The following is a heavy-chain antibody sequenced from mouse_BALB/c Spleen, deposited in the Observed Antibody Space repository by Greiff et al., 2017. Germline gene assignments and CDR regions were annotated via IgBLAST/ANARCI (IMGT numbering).Heavy chain of an antibody. V-gene: IGHV5-17*02. CDR1: GFTFSSFG. Sequence: DVKLVESGGGLVQPGGSRKLSCAASGFTFSSFGMHWVRQAPEKGLEWVAYISSGSSTIYYADTVKGRFTISRDNPKNTLFLQMTSLRSEDTAMYYCARSGLPHYFDYWGQGTTLTVSS. CDR2: ISSGSSTI. J-gene: IGHJ2*01. CDR3: ARSGLPHYFDY. D-gene: IGHD2-2*01.